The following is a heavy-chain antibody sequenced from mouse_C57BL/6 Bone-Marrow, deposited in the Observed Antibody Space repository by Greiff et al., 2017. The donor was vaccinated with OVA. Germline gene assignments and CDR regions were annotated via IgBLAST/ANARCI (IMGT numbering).Heavy chain of an antibody. CDR1: GYTFTAYP. Sequence: VQLQQSGAELVKPGASVKLSCTASGYTFTAYPIEWMKQTHGKSLEWIGNFHPYNDDNKYDEKFKGKATLTVEKSYSPVYLELSRFTSDDSSIYYCARPGNYDGDWFAYWGQGKVVPVTA. D-gene: IGHD2-4*01. J-gene: IGHJ3*01. CDR2: FHPYNDDN. V-gene: IGHV1-47*01. CDR3: ARPGNYDGDWFAY.